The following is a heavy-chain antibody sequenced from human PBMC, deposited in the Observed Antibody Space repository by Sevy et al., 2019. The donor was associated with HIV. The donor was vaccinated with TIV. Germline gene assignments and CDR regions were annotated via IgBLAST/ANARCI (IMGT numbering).Heavy chain of an antibody. Sequence: GGSLRLSCAASGFTFSSYEMNWVRQAPGKGLEWVSYISSSGSTIYYADSVKGRFTISRDNAKNSLYLQMNSVRAEDTAVYYCARDMGDYGLDPWGQGTLVTVSS. V-gene: IGHV3-48*03. CDR2: ISSSGSTI. J-gene: IGHJ5*02. CDR3: ARDMGDYGLDP. CDR1: GFTFSSYE. D-gene: IGHD4-17*01.